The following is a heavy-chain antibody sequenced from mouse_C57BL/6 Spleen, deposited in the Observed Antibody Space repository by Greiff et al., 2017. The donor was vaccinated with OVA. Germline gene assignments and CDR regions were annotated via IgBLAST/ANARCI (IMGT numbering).Heavy chain of an antibody. D-gene: IGHD3-2*02. CDR2: IRSKSNNYAT. V-gene: IGHV10-1*01. Sequence: EVMLVESGGGLVQPKGSLKLSCAASGFSFNTYAMNWVRQAPGKGLEWVARIRSKSNNYATYYADSVKDRFTISRDDSESMLYLQMNNLKTEDTAMYYCVTRDSSGYAWFAYWGQGTLVTVSA. J-gene: IGHJ3*01. CDR1: GFSFNTYA. CDR3: VTRDSSGYAWFAY.